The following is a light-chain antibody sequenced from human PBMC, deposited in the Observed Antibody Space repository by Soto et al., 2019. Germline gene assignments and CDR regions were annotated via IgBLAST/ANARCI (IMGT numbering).Light chain of an antibody. CDR3: QQYDSLPRT. CDR2: DAS. V-gene: IGKV1-33*01. CDR1: QDISNF. J-gene: IGKJ3*01. Sequence: DIRMTQSPSSLSASLGDRVTITFQASQDISNFLNWYQQKPGTAPKVLIYDASNLQTGVPSRFSGSGSGTDFTFTISSLQPEDIATYFCQQYDSLPRTFGPGTKVDIK.